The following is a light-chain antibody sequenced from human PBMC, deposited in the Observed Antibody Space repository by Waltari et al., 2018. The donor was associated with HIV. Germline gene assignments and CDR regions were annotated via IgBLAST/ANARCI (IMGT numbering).Light chain of an antibody. CDR2: KDS. Sequence: SNELTQPPSVSVSPGQTASITCSGDALPKQYAYWYQQKPGQAPVMIIYKDSERPSGIPERFSGSSSGTTVTLTISGVQAKDEADYYCQSTSNSGIVFGGGTKLTVL. V-gene: IGLV3-25*03. CDR3: QSTSNSGIV. J-gene: IGLJ3*02. CDR1: ALPKQY.